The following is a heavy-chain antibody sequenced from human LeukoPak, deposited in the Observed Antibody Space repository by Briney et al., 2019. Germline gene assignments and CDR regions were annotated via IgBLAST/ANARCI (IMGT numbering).Heavy chain of an antibody. CDR1: GFTFSSYA. D-gene: IGHD3-3*01. J-gene: IGHJ4*02. CDR3: AKETYDFWSGYFDY. CDR2: ISYDGSNK. Sequence: GRSLRLSCAASGFTFSSYAMHWVRQAPGKGLEWVAVISYDGSNKYYADSVKGRFTISRDNSKNTLYLQMNSLRAEDTAVYYCAKETYDFWSGYFDYWGQGTLVSVSS. V-gene: IGHV3-30-3*01.